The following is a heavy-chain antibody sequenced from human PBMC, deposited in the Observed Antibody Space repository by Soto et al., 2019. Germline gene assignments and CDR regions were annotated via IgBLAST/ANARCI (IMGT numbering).Heavy chain of an antibody. CDR2: IYYSGST. V-gene: IGHV4-59*01. D-gene: IGHD6-19*01. J-gene: IGHJ4*02. Sequence: SETLSLTCTVSGGSISSYYWSWIRQPPGKGLEWIGYIYYSGSTNYNPSLKSRVTISVDTSKNQFSLKLSSVTAADTAVYYCARSVAGFDYWGQGTLVTVSS. CDR3: ARSVAGFDY. CDR1: GGSISSYY.